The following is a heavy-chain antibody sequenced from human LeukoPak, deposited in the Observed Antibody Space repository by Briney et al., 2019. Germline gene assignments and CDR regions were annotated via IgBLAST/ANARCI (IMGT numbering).Heavy chain of an antibody. CDR1: GFIFRSHW. D-gene: IGHD2-15*01. CDR2: INSDGSST. Sequence: QPGGSLTLSCAASGFIFRSHWMDWVRQAPGKGLVWVSRINSDGSSTTYADSVKGRFIIARDNAENTLYLQMNSLRVEDTAVYYCVRAPRYCSGGSCYPDYWGQGTLVTVSS. CDR3: VRAPRYCSGGSCYPDY. V-gene: IGHV3-74*03. J-gene: IGHJ4*02.